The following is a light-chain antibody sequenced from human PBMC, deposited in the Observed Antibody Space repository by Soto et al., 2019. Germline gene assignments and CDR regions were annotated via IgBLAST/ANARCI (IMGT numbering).Light chain of an antibody. V-gene: IGLV1-51*01. CDR1: SSNIGNNY. J-gene: IGLJ1*01. Sequence: QSVLTQPPSVSAARGRKVTISCAGSSSNIGNNYVSWYQQLPGTAPKLLIYDNNKRPSGIPDRFSGSKSGTSATLGITGLQTVDEADYYCGTWDSSLSAVFGTGTKMTVL. CDR3: GTWDSSLSAV. CDR2: DNN.